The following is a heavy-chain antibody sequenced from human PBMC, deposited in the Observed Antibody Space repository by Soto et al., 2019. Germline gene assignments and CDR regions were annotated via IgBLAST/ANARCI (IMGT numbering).Heavy chain of an antibody. CDR3: ARSPKNVSSSWPTPVTVEVEYYYYYYGMDV. J-gene: IGHJ6*02. CDR1: GGTFSSYA. V-gene: IGHV1-69*01. CDR2: IIPIFGTA. Sequence: QVQLVQSGAELKKPGSSVKVSCKASGGTFSSYAISWVRQAPGQGLEWMGGIIPIFGTANYAQKFQGRVTITADEPTSTAYMELSSLRSEDTAVYYCARSPKNVSSSWPTPVTVEVEYYYYYYGMDVGGQGTTVTVSS. D-gene: IGHD6-13*01.